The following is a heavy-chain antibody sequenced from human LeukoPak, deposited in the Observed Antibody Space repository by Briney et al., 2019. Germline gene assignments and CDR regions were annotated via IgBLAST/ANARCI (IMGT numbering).Heavy chain of an antibody. CDR3: ARVKYNYYGSGSHFDY. D-gene: IGHD3-10*01. J-gene: IGHJ4*02. CDR2: IYYSGST. CDR1: GGSISSSSYY. Sequence: SETLSLTCTVSGGSISSSSYYWGWIRQPPGKGLEWIGSIYYSGSTYYNPSLKSRATISVDTSKNQFSLKLSSVTAADTAVYYCARVKYNYYGSGSHFDYWGQGTLVTVSS. V-gene: IGHV4-39*07.